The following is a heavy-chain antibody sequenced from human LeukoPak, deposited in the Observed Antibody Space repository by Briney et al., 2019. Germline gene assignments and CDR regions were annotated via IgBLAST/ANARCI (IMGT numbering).Heavy chain of an antibody. D-gene: IGHD6-19*01. Sequence: KPSETLSLTCAVYGGSFSGYYWSWIRQPPGKGLEWIGEINHSGSTNYNPSLKSRVTISVDTSKNQFSLKLSSVTAADTAVYYCARDSSGWQRRAFDIWGQGTMVTVPS. J-gene: IGHJ3*02. CDR3: ARDSSGWQRRAFDI. CDR2: INHSGST. CDR1: GGSFSGYY. V-gene: IGHV4-34*01.